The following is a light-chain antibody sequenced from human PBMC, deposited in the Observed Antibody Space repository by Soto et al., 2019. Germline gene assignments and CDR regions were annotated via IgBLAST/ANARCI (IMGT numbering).Light chain of an antibody. CDR1: SSDVGRYDY. CDR3: AAWDDSLNGYV. V-gene: IGLV1-44*01. Sequence: QSVLTQPRSVSGSPGQSVTISCTGTSSDVGRYDYVSWYQQFPGTAPTLLIYHNHLRPSGVPDRFSDSKSGTSASLAISGLQSEDEADYFCAAWDDSLNGYVFGTGTKVTVL. CDR2: HNH. J-gene: IGLJ1*01.